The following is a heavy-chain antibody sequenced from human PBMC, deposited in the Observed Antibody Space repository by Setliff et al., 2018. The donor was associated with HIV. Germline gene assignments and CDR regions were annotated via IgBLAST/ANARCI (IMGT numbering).Heavy chain of an antibody. CDR1: GYTFTSYD. CDR3: AREGDTTYNWFDP. D-gene: IGHD2-21*02. Sequence: GASVKVSCKASGYTFTSYDINWVRQTTGQGLEWVGWMNPNSGITGYSQKFQGRVTVTRNTSISTAYMELSSLRSEDTAVYYCAREGDTTYNWFDPWGQGILVTVSS. V-gene: IGHV1-8*01. J-gene: IGHJ5*02. CDR2: MNPNSGIT.